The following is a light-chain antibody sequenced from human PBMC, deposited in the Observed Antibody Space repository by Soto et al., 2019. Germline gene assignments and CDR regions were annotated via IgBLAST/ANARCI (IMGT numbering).Light chain of an antibody. V-gene: IGLV2-14*01. J-gene: IGLJ1*01. CDR2: DVN. CDR3: TSYTSISTDV. Sequence: QSALTQPASVSGSPGQSISISCTGTSSDVGAYNFVSWYQQHPDKAPKLVIFDVNNRPSGVSNRFSGSKSGNTASLTISGLRAEDEADYYCTSYTSISTDVFGTGTKVTVL. CDR1: SSDVGAYNF.